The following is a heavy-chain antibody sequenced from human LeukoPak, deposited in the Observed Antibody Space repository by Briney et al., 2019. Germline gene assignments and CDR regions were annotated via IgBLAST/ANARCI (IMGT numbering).Heavy chain of an antibody. CDR2: INPNSGGK. J-gene: IGHJ6*03. CDR1: GYTFACHH. CDR3: ARDGANKVRGVHYFYMDI. D-gene: IGHD3-10*01. V-gene: IGHV1-2*06. Sequence: GTSVKVSFQASGYTFACHHIHWVRRAPAQGLEWVGRINPNSGGKNYLQKFQGRVSMTRDTHISTAYMELSSLRSDDTAVYYCARDGANKVRGVHYFYMDIWGKGTTVTVSS.